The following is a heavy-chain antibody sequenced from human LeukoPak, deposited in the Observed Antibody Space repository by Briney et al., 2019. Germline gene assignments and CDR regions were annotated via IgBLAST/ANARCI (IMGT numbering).Heavy chain of an antibody. J-gene: IGHJ4*02. CDR1: GFTLTNAW. CDR2: IKSEIDAGTT. CDR3: ARISTDKLPFRYCSGGSCYDEDY. V-gene: IGHV3-15*01. Sequence: GGSLRLSCAASGFTLTNAWMSWVRQAPGKGLEWVGRIKSEIDAGTTDYAAPVRGRFTISRDHTKNTLYLQMNSLKTEDTAVYYCARISTDKLPFRYCSGGSCYDEDYWGQGTLVTVSS. D-gene: IGHD2-15*01.